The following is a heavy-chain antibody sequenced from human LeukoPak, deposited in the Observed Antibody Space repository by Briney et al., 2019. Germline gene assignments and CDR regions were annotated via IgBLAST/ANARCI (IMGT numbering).Heavy chain of an antibody. CDR2: LSGTGGNT. J-gene: IGHJ4*02. D-gene: IGHD1-14*01. CDR3: AKAWALTYHGGVDS. V-gene: IGHV3-23*01. CDR1: ILPFSIYD. Sequence: GGPLRLLCTASILPFSIYDKLGARQAPGKGLEWVSTLSGTGGNTYYADSVRGRFTISRDNSKNTLYLQMNSLRAEDTAVYYCAKAWALTYHGGVDSWGQGTLVTVSS.